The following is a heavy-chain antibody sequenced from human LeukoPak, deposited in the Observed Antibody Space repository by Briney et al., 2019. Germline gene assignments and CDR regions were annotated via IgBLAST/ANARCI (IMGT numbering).Heavy chain of an antibody. J-gene: IGHJ4*02. CDR2: IGTAGDT. D-gene: IGHD6-13*01. V-gene: IGHV3-13*01. CDR3: ARAPGGSRLLDY. CDR1: GFTFSSYD. Sequence: GGSLRLSCAASGFTFSSYDMHWVRQATGKGLEWVSAIGTAGDTYYPGSVKGRFTISRENAKNSLYFQMNSLRAGDTAVYYCARAPGGSRLLDYWGQGTLVTVSS.